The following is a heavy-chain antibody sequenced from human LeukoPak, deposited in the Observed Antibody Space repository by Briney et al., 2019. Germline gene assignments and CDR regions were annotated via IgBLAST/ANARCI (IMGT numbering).Heavy chain of an antibody. CDR2: IKGDGIST. D-gene: IGHD3-3*01. CDR1: GFDFSSNW. CDR3: AKDHYWSIDY. J-gene: IGHJ4*02. Sequence: GVSLRRSCAASGFDFSSNWMHWVRHAPGQGLVWVSRIKGDGISTNYADSVKGRFTISRDIAKNTLYLQMNSLRAEDTGVYYCAKDHYWSIDYWGRGTLVTV. V-gene: IGHV3-74*01.